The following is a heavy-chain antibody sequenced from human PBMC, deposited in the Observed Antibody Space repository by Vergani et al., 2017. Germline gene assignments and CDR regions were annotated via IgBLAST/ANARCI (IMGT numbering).Heavy chain of an antibody. V-gene: IGHV3-21*01. CDR3: ARDREYLVSGSYPYFCYYGLDV. D-gene: IGHD3-16*02. CDR1: GFTFSSYS. J-gene: IGHJ6*02. Sequence: EVQLVESGGGLVKRGGSLRLSCAASGFTFSSYSMNWVRQAPGKGLEWVSSISSSSSYIHYSDSLKGRFTISRDNAKSSLYLQMNSLRAEDTDVYYCARDREYLVSGSYPYFCYYGLDVWGQGTAVTVSS. CDR2: ISSSSSYI.